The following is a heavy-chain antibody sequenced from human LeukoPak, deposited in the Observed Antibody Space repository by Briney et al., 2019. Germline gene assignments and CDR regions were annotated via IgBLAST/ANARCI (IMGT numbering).Heavy chain of an antibody. CDR3: ARAPGEGWFDP. CDR2: IKQDGSEK. D-gene: IGHD4-17*01. Sequence: GGSLRLSCAASGFTFSSYWMSWVRQAPGKGLEWVASIKQDGSEKYYVDSVKGRFTTSRDNAKNSLYLQMNSLRAEDTALYYCARAPGEGWFDPWGQGTLVTVSS. CDR1: GFTFSSYW. J-gene: IGHJ5*02. V-gene: IGHV3-7*01.